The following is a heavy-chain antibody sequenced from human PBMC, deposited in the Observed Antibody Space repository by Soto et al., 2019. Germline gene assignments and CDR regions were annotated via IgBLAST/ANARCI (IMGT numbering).Heavy chain of an antibody. D-gene: IGHD2-15*01. J-gene: IGHJ6*03. Sequence: EVQLLESGGGLVQPGGSLRLSCAASGFTFSSYAMSWVRQAPGKGLEWVSAISGSGGSTYYADSVKGRFTISRDNSKNTLYLPRNSLRAEDTAVYYCALREMGCSGGSCFSLHYYYYYMDVWGKGTTVTVSS. V-gene: IGHV3-23*01. CDR3: ALREMGCSGGSCFSLHYYYYYMDV. CDR2: ISGSGGST. CDR1: GFTFSSYA.